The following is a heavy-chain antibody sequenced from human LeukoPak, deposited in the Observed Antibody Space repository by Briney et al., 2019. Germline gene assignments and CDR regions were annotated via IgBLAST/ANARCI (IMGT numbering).Heavy chain of an antibody. J-gene: IGHJ6*02. V-gene: IGHV3-21*04. CDR2: ISSSSRYI. CDR3: AKTAPNSSGWYSYYYGMDV. CDR1: GFTFSTYS. D-gene: IGHD6-19*01. Sequence: GGSLRLSCAASGFTFSTYSMNWVRQAPGKGLEWVSSISSSSRYIYYADSVKGRFTISRDNSKNTLYLQMNSLRAEDTAVYYCAKTAPNSSGWYSYYYGMDVWGQGTTVTVSS.